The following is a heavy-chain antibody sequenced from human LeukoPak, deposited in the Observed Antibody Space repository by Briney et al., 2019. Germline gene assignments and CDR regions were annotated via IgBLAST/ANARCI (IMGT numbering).Heavy chain of an antibody. V-gene: IGHV4-34*01. D-gene: IGHD6-19*01. Sequence: SETLSLTCAVYGGSFSGYYWSWIRQPPGKGLEWIGEINHSGSTNYNPSLKSRVTISVDTSKNQFSLKLSSVTAADTAVYYCARLLTPGYSSGWLWYFDLWGRGTLVTVSS. CDR1: GGSFSGYY. J-gene: IGHJ2*01. CDR3: ARLLTPGYSSGWLWYFDL. CDR2: INHSGST.